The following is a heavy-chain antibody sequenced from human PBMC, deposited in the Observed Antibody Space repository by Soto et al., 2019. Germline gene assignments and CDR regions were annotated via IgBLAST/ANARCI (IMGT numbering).Heavy chain of an antibody. J-gene: IGHJ4*02. CDR1: GGSFSGYY. D-gene: IGHD3-10*01. V-gene: IGHV4-34*01. CDR2: INHSGST. Sequence: SETLSLTCAVYGGSFSGYYWSWIRQPPGKGLEWIGEINHSGSTNYNPSLKSRVTISVDTSKNQFSLKLSSVTAADTAVYYCARAPATVFRGIPIDYWGQGTLVTVSS. CDR3: ARAPATVFRGIPIDY.